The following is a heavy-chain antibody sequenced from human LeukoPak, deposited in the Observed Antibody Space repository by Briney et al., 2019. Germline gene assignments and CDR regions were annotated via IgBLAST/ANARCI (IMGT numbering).Heavy chain of an antibody. V-gene: IGHV3-11*06. J-gene: IGHJ5*02. CDR2: ISSSSSYT. CDR1: GFTFSDYY. CDR3: ARDVENYYVTFDP. D-gene: IGHD3-10*02. Sequence: PGGSLRLSCAASGFTFSDYYMSWTRQAPGKGLEWVSYISSSSSYTNYADSVKGRFTISRDNAKNSLYLQMNSLRAEDTAVYYCARDVENYYVTFDPWGQGTLVTVSS.